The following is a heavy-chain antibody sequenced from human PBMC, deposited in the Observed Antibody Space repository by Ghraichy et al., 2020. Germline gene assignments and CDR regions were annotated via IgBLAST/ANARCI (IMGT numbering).Heavy chain of an antibody. CDR1: GYTFTSSD. D-gene: IGHD2/OR15-2a*01. V-gene: IGHV1-8*01. CDR2: MNPSSGNT. J-gene: IGHJ2*01. CDR3: ARFSPGTLHLDI. Sequence: ASVKVSCKASGYTFTSSDINWVRQATGQGLEWMGWMNPSSGNTGYAQKFEGRVTMTRDTSINTAYMELSSLRSEDTAVYYCARFSPGTLHLDIWGRGTLVTVSS.